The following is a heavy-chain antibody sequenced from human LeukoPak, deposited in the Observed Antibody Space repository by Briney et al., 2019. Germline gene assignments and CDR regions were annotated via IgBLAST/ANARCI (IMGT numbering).Heavy chain of an antibody. CDR1: GGSISGYY. V-gene: IGHV4-4*07. CDR3: ARDLIHGNYFDY. J-gene: IGHJ4*02. D-gene: IGHD2-8*01. CDR2: IYTCGST. Sequence: PSETLSLTCTVSGGSISGYYWSWIRQPAGKGLEWIGRIYTCGSTNYNPSLKSRVTMSVDTSKNQFSLKLSSVTAADTAVYYCARDLIHGNYFDYWGQGTLVTVSS.